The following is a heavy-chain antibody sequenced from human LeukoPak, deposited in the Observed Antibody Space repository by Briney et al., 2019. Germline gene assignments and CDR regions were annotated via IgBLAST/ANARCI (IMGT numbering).Heavy chain of an antibody. D-gene: IGHD6-19*01. CDR1: GFTFNNYA. Sequence: GGSLRLSCAASGFTFNNYAMSWVRQAPGKGLEWVSTISGSGGSTYYADSVKGRFTISRDNSKNTLYLQMNSLRAEDTAVYYCATERTTSMVIAVAGPDAFDIWGQGTMVTVSS. CDR2: ISGSGGST. CDR3: ATERTTSMVIAVAGPDAFDI. J-gene: IGHJ3*02. V-gene: IGHV3-23*01.